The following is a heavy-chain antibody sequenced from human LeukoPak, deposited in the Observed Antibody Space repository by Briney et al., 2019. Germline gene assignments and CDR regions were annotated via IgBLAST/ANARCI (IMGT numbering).Heavy chain of an antibody. Sequence: GGSLRLSCAASGFTFSSYAMSWVRQAPGKGLEWVANIKQDGSEKYYVDSVKGRFTISRDNAKNSLYLQMNSLRAEDTAVYYCAREEVGDCYPDWGQGTLVTVSS. J-gene: IGHJ4*02. CDR2: IKQDGSEK. CDR3: AREEVGDCYPD. D-gene: IGHD2-21*02. CDR1: GFTFSSYA. V-gene: IGHV3-7*01.